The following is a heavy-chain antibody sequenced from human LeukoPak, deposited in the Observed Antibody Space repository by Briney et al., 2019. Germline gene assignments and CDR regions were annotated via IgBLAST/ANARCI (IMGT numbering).Heavy chain of an antibody. V-gene: IGHV4-34*01. D-gene: IGHD4-17*01. CDR1: GGSFSGYY. J-gene: IGHJ4*02. Sequence: PSETLSLTCAVYGGSFSGYYWSWIRQPPGKGLEWIGEINHSGSTNYNPSLKSRVTMSVDTSKNQFSLNLSSVTAADTAIFYCARGGLRHFDFWGQGALVTVSS. CDR2: INHSGST. CDR3: ARGGLRHFDF.